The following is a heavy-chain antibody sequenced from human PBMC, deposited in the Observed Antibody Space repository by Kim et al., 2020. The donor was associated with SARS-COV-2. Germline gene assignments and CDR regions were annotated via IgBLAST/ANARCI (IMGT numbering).Heavy chain of an antibody. Sequence: SETLSLTCTVSGGSVSSGSYYWSWIRQPPGKGLEWIGYIYYSGSTNYNPSLKSRVTISVDTSKNQFSLKLSSVTAADTAVYYCARVGGPGAYYYYGMDVWGQGTTVTVSS. CDR3: ARVGGPGAYYYYGMDV. CDR2: IYYSGST. J-gene: IGHJ6*02. D-gene: IGHD3-16*01. V-gene: IGHV4-61*01. CDR1: GGSVSSGSYY.